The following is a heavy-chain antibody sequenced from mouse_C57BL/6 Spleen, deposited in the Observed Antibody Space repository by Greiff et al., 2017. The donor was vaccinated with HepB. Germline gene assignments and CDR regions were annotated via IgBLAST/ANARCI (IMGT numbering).Heavy chain of an antibody. V-gene: IGHV3-6*01. CDR3: ARRGYEYAFDY. CDR2: ISYDGSN. CDR1: GYSITSGYY. D-gene: IGHD2-4*01. Sequence: EVQLQESGPGLVKPSQSLSLTCSVTGYSITSGYYWNWIRQFPGNKLEWMGYISYDGSNNYNPSLKNRISITRDTSKNQFFLKLNSVTTEDTATYYCARRGYEYAFDYWGQGTTLTVSS. J-gene: IGHJ2*01.